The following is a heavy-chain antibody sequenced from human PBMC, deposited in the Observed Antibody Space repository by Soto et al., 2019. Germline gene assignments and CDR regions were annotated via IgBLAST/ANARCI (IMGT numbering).Heavy chain of an antibody. CDR3: TKQKGDSRTYNGMDV. Sequence: QVLLQQSGPGLVKPSQTLSLTCAISGDSVSSNSAAWNWIRQSPSRGLEWMGRAYYRSQWYYDSAVSVRSRITVIPATSKNQFSLQLSSVTPEDTAVYFCTKQKGDSRTYNGMDVWGQGTTVIVSS. J-gene: IGHJ6*02. V-gene: IGHV6-1*01. CDR1: GDSVSSNSAA. CDR2: AYYRSQWYY. D-gene: IGHD2-21*02.